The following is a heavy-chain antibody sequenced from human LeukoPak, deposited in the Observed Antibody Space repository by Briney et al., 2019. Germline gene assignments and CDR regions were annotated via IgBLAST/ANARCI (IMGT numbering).Heavy chain of an antibody. CDR2: IYTSGST. CDR3: ARSSTGTYYYYYYMDV. Sequence: PSETLSLTCTVSGGSISSYYWSWIRQPAGKGLEWIGRIYTSGSTNYNPSLKSRVTMSVDTYKNQFSLRLSSVTAADTAVYYCARSSTGTYYYYYYMDVWGKGTTVTVSS. J-gene: IGHJ6*03. D-gene: IGHD2-2*01. V-gene: IGHV4-4*07. CDR1: GGSISSYY.